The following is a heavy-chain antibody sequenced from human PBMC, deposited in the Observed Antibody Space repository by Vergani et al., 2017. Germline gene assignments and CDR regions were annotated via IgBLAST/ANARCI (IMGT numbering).Heavy chain of an antibody. Sequence: QVRLEESGPGLVKPSETLSLTCSVSGYSIGSGFYCAWIRQSPGDGLQWLTSIHNRGKTYHNPSLKSRVSVSLDTSKNLFSRDLTSVTATDTAVCYCASSPCYYWYFDLWGPGSLVTVSS. CDR2: IHNRGKT. V-gene: IGHV4-38-2*01. CDR1: GYSIGSGFY. CDR3: ASSPCYYWYFDL. J-gene: IGHJ2*01.